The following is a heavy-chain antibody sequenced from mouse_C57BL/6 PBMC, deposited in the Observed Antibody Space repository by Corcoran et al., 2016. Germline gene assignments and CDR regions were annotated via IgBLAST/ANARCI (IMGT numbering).Heavy chain of an antibody. CDR3: ARSNYYGSSQLDNWYFDV. CDR2: INTYSGVP. D-gene: IGHD1-1*01. V-gene: IGHV9-3*01. Sequence: QIQLVQSGPELKKPGETVKISCKASGYTFTTYGMSWVKQAPGKGLKWMGWINTYSGVPTYADDFKGRIAFSLETSASTAYLQINNLKNEHTATYFCARSNYYGSSQLDNWYFDVGGTVTTVTVSS. J-gene: IGHJ1*03. CDR1: GYTFTTYG.